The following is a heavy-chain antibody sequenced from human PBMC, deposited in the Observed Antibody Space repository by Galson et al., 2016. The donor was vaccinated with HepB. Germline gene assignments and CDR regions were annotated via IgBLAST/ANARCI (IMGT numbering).Heavy chain of an antibody. CDR3: AKHRGAGSHTEYHMDV. V-gene: IGHV3-23*01. CDR2: ISRGGGLT. CDR1: GYIFADYS. Sequence: SLRLPCAVSGYIFADYSLTWIRQAPGKGLEWVSLISRGGGLTLYADSLQGRFTISRDNSKNTVYLQMNSLRAEDTAVYHCAKHRGAGSHTEYHMDVWGKGTTVSLSS. D-gene: IGHD1-26*01. J-gene: IGHJ6*03.